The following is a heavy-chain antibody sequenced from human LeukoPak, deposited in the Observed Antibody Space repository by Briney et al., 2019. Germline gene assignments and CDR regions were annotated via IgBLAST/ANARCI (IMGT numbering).Heavy chain of an antibody. CDR2: INPNSGGT. CDR1: GYTFTGYY. Sequence: ASVKVSCKASGYTFTGYYMHWVRQAPGQGLEWMGWINPNSGGTNYAQKFQGRVTMTRDTSISTAYMELSRLRSDDTAVYYCARVGYSGYDYGQFDYWGQGTLVTVSS. CDR3: ARVGYSGYDYGQFDY. D-gene: IGHD5-12*01. J-gene: IGHJ4*02. V-gene: IGHV1-2*02.